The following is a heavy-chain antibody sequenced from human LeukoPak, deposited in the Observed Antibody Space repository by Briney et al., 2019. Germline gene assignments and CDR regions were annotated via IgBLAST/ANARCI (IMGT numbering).Heavy chain of an antibody. V-gene: IGHV4-30-2*01. CDR1: GGSISGGGYS. Sequence: SQTLSLTCAVSGGSISGGGYSWSWIRQPPGKGLEWIGYIYHSGSTYYNPSLKSRVTISVDTSKNQFSLKLSSVTAADTAVYYCARGTEYSSSRRWFDPWGQGTLVTVSS. J-gene: IGHJ5*02. D-gene: IGHD6-6*01. CDR2: IYHSGST. CDR3: ARGTEYSSSRRWFDP.